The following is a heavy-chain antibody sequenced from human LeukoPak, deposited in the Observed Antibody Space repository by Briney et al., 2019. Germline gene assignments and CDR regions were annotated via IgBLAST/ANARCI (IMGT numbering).Heavy chain of an antibody. J-gene: IGHJ5*02. D-gene: IGHD3-3*01. V-gene: IGHV4-39*01. CDR1: GGSISSSSYY. CDR3: ARHHLITTIFGVVSPFDP. CDR2: IYYSGST. Sequence: SETLSLTCTVPGGSISSSSYYWGWIRQPPGKGLEWIGSIYYSGSTYYNPSLKSRVTISVDTSKNQFSLKLSSVTAADTAVYYCARHHLITTIFGVVSPFDPWGQGTLVTVSS.